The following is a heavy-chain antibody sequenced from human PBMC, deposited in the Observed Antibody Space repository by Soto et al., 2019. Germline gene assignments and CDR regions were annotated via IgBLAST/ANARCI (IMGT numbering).Heavy chain of an antibody. V-gene: IGHV3-30*18. D-gene: IGHD1-1*01. CDR2: ISYDGNVA. Sequence: QVQLVESGGGVVQPGRSLRLSCAASGFTFSNYGMHWVRQAPGKGLEWVIVISYDGNVAYYADSVKGRFTISRDNSKXXLXLQXXXXXXXDTAMYYCAKEGPITNWYFDYWGQGTLVTVSS. J-gene: IGHJ4*02. CDR1: GFTFSNYG. CDR3: AKEGPITNWYFDY.